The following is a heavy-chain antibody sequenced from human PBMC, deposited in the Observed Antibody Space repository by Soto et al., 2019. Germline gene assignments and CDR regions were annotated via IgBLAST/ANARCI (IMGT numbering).Heavy chain of an antibody. V-gene: IGHV4-34*01. CDR3: ERDNLTGLFAY. CDR2: INHSGST. CDR1: GGSFSGYY. D-gene: IGHD2-8*02. J-gene: IGHJ4*02. Sequence: PSETLSLTCAVXGGSFSGYYWTWIRQPPGTGLEWIGEINHSGSTNYNPSLKSRVTISVDTSKNQFSLKLTSVTAADTAVYYCERDNLTGLFAYPGQGTLVTVSS.